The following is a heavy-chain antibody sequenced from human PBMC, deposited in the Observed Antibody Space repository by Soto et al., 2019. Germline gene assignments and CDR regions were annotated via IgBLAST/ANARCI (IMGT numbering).Heavy chain of an antibody. Sequence: GESLKISCKGSGYSFTSYWIGWVRQMPGKGLEWMGIIYPSDSDTRYSPSLLGQVTISADKSISTAYLQWSSLKASDTAMYYCARLPNASGYPPLVFDYWGQGTLVTVSS. J-gene: IGHJ4*02. V-gene: IGHV5-51*01. CDR3: ARLPNASGYPPLVFDY. CDR1: GYSFTSYW. D-gene: IGHD3-22*01. CDR2: IYPSDSDT.